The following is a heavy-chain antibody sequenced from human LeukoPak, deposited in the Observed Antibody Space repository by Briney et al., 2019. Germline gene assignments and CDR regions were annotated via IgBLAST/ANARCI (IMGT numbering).Heavy chain of an antibody. J-gene: IGHJ1*01. CDR1: GFTFSSYA. CDR2: ISGSGGST. Sequence: PGGSLRLSCAASGFTFSSYAMSWVRQAPGKGLEWVSSISGSGGSTYYADSVKGRFTISRDNSNNTLYLQMNSLRAEDTAVYHCAKDRHYYDSSGYYSYQHWGQGTLVTVSS. CDR3: AKDRHYYDSSGYYSYQH. V-gene: IGHV3-23*01. D-gene: IGHD3-22*01.